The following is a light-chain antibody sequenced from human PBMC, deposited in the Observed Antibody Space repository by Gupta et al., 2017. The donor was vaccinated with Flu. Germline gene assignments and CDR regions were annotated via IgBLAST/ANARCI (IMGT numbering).Light chain of an antibody. CDR3: QQSNDYPLT. J-gene: IGKJ3*01. V-gene: IGKV1-39*01. CDR2: AAS. CDR1: QSISTY. Sequence: DIQMTQSPSSLSASIGDRVTITCRASQSISTYLNWYQQKAGGAPRLLIYAASSLQSGVPSRFSGSGSGTECALTISSLQPEDFATYYCQQSNDYPLTFGPGTKIDLK.